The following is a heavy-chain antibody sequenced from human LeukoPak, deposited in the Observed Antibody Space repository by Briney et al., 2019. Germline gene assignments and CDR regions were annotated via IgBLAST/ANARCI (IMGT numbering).Heavy chain of an antibody. CDR1: GFSLSYHS. D-gene: IGHD4-11*01. CDR2: TSRSYGTM. J-gene: IGHJ6*02. V-gene: IGHV3-48*04. Sequence: PGGSLRLSCAASGFSLSYHSMNWVRQAPGKGLEWVSFTSRSYGTMYYADSVKGRFTISRDNSKNTVFLQMNSVRAEDTAVYYCARSYSNHLFGMDVWGQGTTVTVSS. CDR3: ARSYSNHLFGMDV.